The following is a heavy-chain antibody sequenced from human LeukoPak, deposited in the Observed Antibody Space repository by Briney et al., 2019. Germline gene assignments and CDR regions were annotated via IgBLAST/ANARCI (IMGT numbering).Heavy chain of an antibody. Sequence: PSETQSLTCTVSGGSISSYYWSWIRQPPGKGLEWIGYIYYSGSTNYNPSLKSRVTISVDTSKNQFSLKLSSVTAADTAVYYCARGSADRPYDYWGQGTLVTVSS. D-gene: IGHD6-6*01. V-gene: IGHV4-59*01. CDR2: IYYSGST. J-gene: IGHJ4*02. CDR1: GGSISSYY. CDR3: ARGSADRPYDY.